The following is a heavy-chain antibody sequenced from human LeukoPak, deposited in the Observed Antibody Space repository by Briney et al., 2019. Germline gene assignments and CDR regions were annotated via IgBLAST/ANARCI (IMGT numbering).Heavy chain of an antibody. D-gene: IGHD3-22*01. J-gene: IGHJ4*02. CDR1: GYTFTSYY. CDR2: INPSGGGT. CDR3: ARGRGSTGWDYYDSSGYYVRGDFDY. V-gene: IGHV1-46*01. Sequence: GASVKVSCKASGYTFTSYYMHWVRQAPGQGLEWMGIINPSGGGTSYAQKFQGRVTMTRDTSTSTVYMELSSLRSEDTAVYYCARGRGSTGWDYYDSSGYYVRGDFDYWGQGTLVTVSS.